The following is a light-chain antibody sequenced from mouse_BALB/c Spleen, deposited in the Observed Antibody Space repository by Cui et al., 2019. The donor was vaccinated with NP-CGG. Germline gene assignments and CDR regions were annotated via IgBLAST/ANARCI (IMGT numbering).Light chain of an antibody. Sequence: HAVMTNEPALTTSPGETVTLTCRSSTGTVTTSNYANWVQEKPDHLFTGLIGGTNNRAPGVPAKFSGSLIGDKAALTITGTQTEDEAIYFCALWYSNHWVFGGGTKLTVL. CDR3: ALWYSNHWV. CDR2: GTN. CDR1: TGTVTTSNY. J-gene: IGLJ1*01. V-gene: IGLV1*01.